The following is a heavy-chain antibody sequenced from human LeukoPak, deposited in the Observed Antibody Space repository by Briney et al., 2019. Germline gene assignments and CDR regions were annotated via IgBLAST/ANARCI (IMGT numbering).Heavy chain of an antibody. CDR3: VHSMYDGTNWCPGFGY. CDR1: GFSLTTTAAG. V-gene: IGHV2-5*01. D-gene: IGHD1-1*01. J-gene: IGHJ4*02. Sequence: SGPTLVNPTKTLTLTCTFSGFSLTTTAAGVGWIRQPPGKALEWLALIYWNAEERYSPSLRSRLTITRDTSKNQVVLTMTNMDPVDTATYYCVHSMYDGTNWCPGFGYWGQGTLVTVSS. CDR2: IYWNAEE.